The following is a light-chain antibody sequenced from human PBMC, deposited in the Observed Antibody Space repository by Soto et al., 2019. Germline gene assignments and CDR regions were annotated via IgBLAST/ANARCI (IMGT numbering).Light chain of an antibody. CDR2: GTS. CDR1: QSVSSSY. V-gene: IGKV3-20*01. CDR3: QQYGSSPLVT. J-gene: IGKJ5*01. Sequence: EIVLTQSRGTLSLSPGERATLSCRASQSVSSSYLAWYQQRPGQAPRLLIYGTSTRATGIPDRFSGSGSGTDFTLTISRLKPEDFAVYYCQQYGSSPLVTFGQGTRLEIK.